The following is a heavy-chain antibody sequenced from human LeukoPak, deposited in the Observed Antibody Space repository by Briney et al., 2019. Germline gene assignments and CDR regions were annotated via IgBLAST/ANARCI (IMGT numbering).Heavy chain of an antibody. CDR2: IYYSGST. Sequence: SETLSLTCTVSGGSISSYYWSWIRQPPGKGLEWIGSIYYSGSTYYNPSLKSRVTISVDTSKNQFSLKLSSVTAADTAVYYCARRGGITMMLRSPFDYWGQGTLVTVSS. J-gene: IGHJ4*02. V-gene: IGHV4-59*05. D-gene: IGHD3-22*01. CDR1: GGSISSYY. CDR3: ARRGGITMMLRSPFDY.